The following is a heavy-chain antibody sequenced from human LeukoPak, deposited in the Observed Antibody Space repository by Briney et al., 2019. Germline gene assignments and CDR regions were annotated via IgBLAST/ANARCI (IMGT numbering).Heavy chain of an antibody. V-gene: IGHV4-39*07. CDR2: IYYSGAT. Sequence: PSETLSLTCSVSGGSISNSRYYWGWLRQPPGKGLEWIGSIYYSGATNSNPSLRSRLTISVDTSKNQFSLKLSSVTAADTAVYYCAREGTAGTNLNWFDPWGQGTLVTVSS. J-gene: IGHJ5*02. CDR3: AREGTAGTNLNWFDP. D-gene: IGHD1-1*01. CDR1: GGSISNSRYY.